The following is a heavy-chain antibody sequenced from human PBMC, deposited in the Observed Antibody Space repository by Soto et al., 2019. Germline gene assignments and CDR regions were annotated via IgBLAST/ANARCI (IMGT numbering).Heavy chain of an antibody. Sequence: SRHKLVNPAQTLTLACAFSGFSLSARHMRVNWIRQPPGKALEWLARIDWDNDKYYSTSLNTRLTISKDTSSNQVVLTMTNMDPVDTATYYCARMTPDGWGLFDYWGQGMVVTVSS. CDR2: IDWDNDK. D-gene: IGHD3-10*01. CDR3: ARMTPDGWGLFDY. CDR1: GFSLSARHMR. J-gene: IGHJ4*02. V-gene: IGHV2-70D*14.